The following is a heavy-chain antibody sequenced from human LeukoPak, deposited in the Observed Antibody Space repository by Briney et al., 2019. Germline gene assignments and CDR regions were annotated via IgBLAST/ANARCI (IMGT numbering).Heavy chain of an antibody. CDR3: AKEWISVGAKGAYAFDI. CDR2: ISSSSSYI. Sequence: PGGSLRLSCAASGFTFSSYSMNWVRQAPGKGLEWVSSISSSSSYIYYADSVKGRFTISRDNAKNSLYLQMNSLRAEDTAVYYCAKEWISVGAKGAYAFDIWGQGTMVTVSS. D-gene: IGHD1-26*01. J-gene: IGHJ3*02. V-gene: IGHV3-21*01. CDR1: GFTFSSYS.